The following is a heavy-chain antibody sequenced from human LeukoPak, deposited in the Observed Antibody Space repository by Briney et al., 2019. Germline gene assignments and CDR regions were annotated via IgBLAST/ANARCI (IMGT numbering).Heavy chain of an antibody. J-gene: IGHJ4*02. Sequence: PSETLSLTCTVSGGSISSSSYYWGWIRQPPGKGLEWIGSIYYSGSTYYNPSLKSRVTISVDTSKNQFSLKLSSVTAADTAVYYCAGILVYVSARKFDYWGQGTLVTVSS. CDR2: IYYSGST. CDR3: AGILVYVSARKFDY. D-gene: IGHD1-14*01. V-gene: IGHV4-39*01. CDR1: GGSISSSSYY.